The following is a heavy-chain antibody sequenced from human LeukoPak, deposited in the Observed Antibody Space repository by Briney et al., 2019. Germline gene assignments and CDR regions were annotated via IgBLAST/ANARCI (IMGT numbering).Heavy chain of an antibody. D-gene: IGHD5-18*01. CDR2: IRYDGSNK. CDR1: GFTFSSYS. V-gene: IGHV3-30*02. CDR3: AKGTRVDTAMVLTFDY. Sequence: GGSLRLSCAASGFTFSSYSMHWVRQAPGKGLEWVAFIRYDGSNKYYADSVKGRFTISRDNSKNTLYLQMNSLRAEDTAVYYCAKGTRVDTAMVLTFDYWGQGTLVTVSS. J-gene: IGHJ4*02.